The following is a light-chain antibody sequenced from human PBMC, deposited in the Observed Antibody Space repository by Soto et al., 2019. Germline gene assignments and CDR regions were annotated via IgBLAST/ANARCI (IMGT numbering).Light chain of an antibody. CDR1: QSVSNRY. CDR2: DAS. J-gene: IGKJ1*01. CDR3: QQYGSSPRT. V-gene: IGKV3-20*01. Sequence: EIVLTQSPGTLSLSPGERATLSCRASQSVSNRYLAWYQQKLGQAPRLLIYDASSRATGIPDRFSGSGSGTDFTLTISRLEPEDFAVYYCQQYGSSPRTFGQGTKVEIK.